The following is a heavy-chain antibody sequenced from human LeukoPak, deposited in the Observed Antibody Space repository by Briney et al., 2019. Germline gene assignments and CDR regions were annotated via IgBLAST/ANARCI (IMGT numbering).Heavy chain of an antibody. CDR1: GFTFSSCG. D-gene: IGHD3-16*01. CDR2: ISYDGSNK. V-gene: IGHV3-30*18. Sequence: GRSLRLSCAASGFTFSSCGMHWARQAPGKGLEWVAVISYDGSNKYYADSVKGRFTISRDNSKNTLYLQMNSLRAEDTAVYYCAKDHLWGYGYYFDYWGQGTLVTVSS. J-gene: IGHJ4*02. CDR3: AKDHLWGYGYYFDY.